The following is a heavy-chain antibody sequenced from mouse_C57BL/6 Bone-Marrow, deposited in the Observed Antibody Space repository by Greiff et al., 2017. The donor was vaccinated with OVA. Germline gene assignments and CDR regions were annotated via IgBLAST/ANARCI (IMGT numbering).Heavy chain of an antibody. V-gene: IGHV1-26*01. CDR2: ITPNNGGT. CDR1: GYTFTDYY. CDR3: ARAPIYYYGSRGVFAY. D-gene: IGHD1-1*01. J-gene: IGHJ3*01. Sequence: VQLQQSGPALVKPGASVKISCKASGYTFTDYYMNWVKQSHGKSLEWIGAITPNNGGTSYNQKFTGKATLTVDTSSSTAYMELRSLTYEDSAVYYCARAPIYYYGSRGVFAYWGQGTLVTVSA.